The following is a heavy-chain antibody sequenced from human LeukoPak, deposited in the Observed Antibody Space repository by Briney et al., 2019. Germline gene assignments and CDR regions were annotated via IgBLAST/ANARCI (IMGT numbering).Heavy chain of an antibody. CDR3: ARQGVGATDC. CDR1: GGSISSSTYY. V-gene: IGHV4-39*01. CDR2: ITYSGST. Sequence: PSETLPLTCTVSGGSISSSTYYWAWIRQSPGKGLEWIGSITYSGSTYYNPSLESRVTISVDTSKNQFSLRLISVTAVDTAVYYCARQGVGATDCWGQGTLVTVSS. D-gene: IGHD1-26*01. J-gene: IGHJ4*02.